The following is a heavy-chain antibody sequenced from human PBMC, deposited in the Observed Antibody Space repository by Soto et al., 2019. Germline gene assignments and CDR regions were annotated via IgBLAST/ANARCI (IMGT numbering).Heavy chain of an antibody. D-gene: IGHD2-2*01. CDR1: GYTFMDYG. V-gene: IGHV1-18*04. J-gene: IGHJ5*02. CDR2: ISGSDGNT. Sequence: QVQLVQSGAEVKKPGASVKVSCKASGYTFMDYGISWVRPAPGQGLEWMGWISGSDGNTNYALKLQGRVTMTTDTSTSTAYMELRSLRSDDTAVYYCARVGDIVVVGPWFDPWGQGTLVTVSS. CDR3: ARVGDIVVVGPWFDP.